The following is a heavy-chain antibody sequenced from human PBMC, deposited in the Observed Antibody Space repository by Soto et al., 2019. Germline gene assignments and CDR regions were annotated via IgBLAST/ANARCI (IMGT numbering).Heavy chain of an antibody. CDR2: ISGSGGST. CDR3: ARVKSLGIVATTETFDY. Sequence: GGSLRLSCAASGFTFSSYAMSWVRQAPGKGLEWVSAISGSGGSTYYADSVKGRFTISRDNSKSTLYLQMNSLRAEDTAVYYCARVKSLGIVATTETFDYWGQGTLVTVSS. J-gene: IGHJ4*02. D-gene: IGHD5-12*01. CDR1: GFTFSSYA. V-gene: IGHV3-23*01.